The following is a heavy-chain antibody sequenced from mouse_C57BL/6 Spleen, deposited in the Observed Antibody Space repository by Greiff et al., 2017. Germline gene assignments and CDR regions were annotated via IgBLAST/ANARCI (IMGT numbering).Heavy chain of an antibody. CDR3: AIEGGYGGYFDV. Sequence: QVHVKQPGAELVKPGASVKVSCKASGYTFTSYWMHWVKQRPGQGLEWIGRIHPSDSDTNYNQKFKGKATLTVDKSSSTAYMQLSSLTSEDSAVYYCAIEGGYGGYFDVWGTGTTVTVSS. CDR1: GYTFTSYW. V-gene: IGHV1-74*01. CDR2: IHPSDSDT. D-gene: IGHD1-1*02. J-gene: IGHJ1*03.